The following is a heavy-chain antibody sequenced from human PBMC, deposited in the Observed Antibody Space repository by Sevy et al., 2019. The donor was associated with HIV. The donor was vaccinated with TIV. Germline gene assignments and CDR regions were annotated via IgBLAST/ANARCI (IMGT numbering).Heavy chain of an antibody. Sequence: TENLSLTCTVSGGSFSTYSWNWIRQSPGKGLERIGYIYDSGHTNYNPSLKSRVTISVDTSKNQFSLKLKSVTAADTAVYYCAREKGTVTILSAFDIWGQGTRVTVSS. CDR3: AREKGTVTILSAFDI. V-gene: IGHV4-59*01. CDR1: GGSFSTYS. D-gene: IGHD4-17*01. CDR2: IYDSGHT. J-gene: IGHJ3*02.